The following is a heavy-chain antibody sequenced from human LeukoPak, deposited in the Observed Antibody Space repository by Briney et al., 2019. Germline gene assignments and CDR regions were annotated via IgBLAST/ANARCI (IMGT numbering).Heavy chain of an antibody. D-gene: IGHD2-2*02. CDR1: GFTFSSYS. CDR2: ISSSSSYI. CDR3: ARVIEAAAIDWTDWFDP. J-gene: IGHJ5*02. Sequence: GGSLRLSCAASGFTFSSYSMNWVRQAPGKGLEWVSSISSSSSYIYYADSVKGRFTISRDNAKNSLYLQMNSLRAEDTAVYYCARVIEAAAIDWTDWFDPWGQGTLVTVSS. V-gene: IGHV3-21*01.